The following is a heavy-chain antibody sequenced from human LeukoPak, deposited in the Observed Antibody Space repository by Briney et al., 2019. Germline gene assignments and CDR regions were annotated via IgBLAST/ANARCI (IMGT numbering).Heavy chain of an antibody. CDR1: GGSISSGGYS. J-gene: IGHJ4*02. Sequence: SETLSLTCAVSGGSISSGGYSWSWIRQPPGKGLEWIGYIYHSGSTYYNPSLKSRVTISVDTSKNQFSLKLSSVTAADTAVYYCARGVPAASPGWAAVAAYYFDYWGQGTLVTVSS. CDR3: ARGVPAASPGWAAVAAYYFDY. D-gene: IGHD2-2*01. V-gene: IGHV4-30-2*02. CDR2: IYHSGST.